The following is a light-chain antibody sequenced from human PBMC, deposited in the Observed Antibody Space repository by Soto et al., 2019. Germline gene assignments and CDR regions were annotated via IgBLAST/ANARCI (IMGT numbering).Light chain of an antibody. V-gene: IGKV2-30*01. CDR2: EVS. CDR3: MQGTHWPPWT. Sequence: DVVMTQSPLSLPVTLGQPASISCRSSQSLVYSDGNTYLNWFQQRPGQSPRRLIYEVSNRDSGVPDRFGGSGSGTDFTLKISRVEAEDVGVYYCMQGTHWPPWTFGQGTKVEIK. J-gene: IGKJ1*01. CDR1: QSLVYSDGNTY.